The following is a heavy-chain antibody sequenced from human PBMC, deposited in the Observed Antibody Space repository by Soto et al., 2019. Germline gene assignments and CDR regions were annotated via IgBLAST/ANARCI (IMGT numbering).Heavy chain of an antibody. Sequence: SETLSLTCAVYGGSFSGYYWSWIRQPPGKGLEWIGEINHSGSTNYNPSLKSRVTISVDTSKNQFSLKLSSVTAADTAVYYCARGHTYYYYYYGMEVWGQGTTVTVFS. CDR2: INHSGST. CDR1: GGSFSGYY. CDR3: ARGHTYYYYYYGMEV. V-gene: IGHV4-34*01. J-gene: IGHJ6*02.